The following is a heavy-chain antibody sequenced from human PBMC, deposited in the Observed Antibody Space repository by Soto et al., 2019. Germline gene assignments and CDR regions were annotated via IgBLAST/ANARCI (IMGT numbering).Heavy chain of an antibody. D-gene: IGHD5-12*01. CDR3: VRHQEFSGSGRGYDAFDI. J-gene: IGHJ3*02. CDR1: GGSISSYY. CDR2: VHHTGDT. Sequence: SETLSLTCTVSGGSISSYYWSWIRQPAGKGLEWIGYVHHTGDTNNNPSLNNRVTLSVDTSKNRFSLRLTSVTAADTAVYYCVRHQEFSGSGRGYDAFDIWGQGRMVTVSS. V-gene: IGHV4-59*08.